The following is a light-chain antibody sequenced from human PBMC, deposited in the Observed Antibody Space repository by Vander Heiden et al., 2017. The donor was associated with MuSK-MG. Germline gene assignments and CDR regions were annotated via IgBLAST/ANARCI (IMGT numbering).Light chain of an antibody. CDR1: QSISSW. CDR2: RAS. V-gene: IGKV1-5*03. Sequence: DIQMTQSPSTLSASVRDRVTIICRASQSISSWLAWYQQKPGKAPKLLISRASTLESEVPSRFSGSGSGTEFTLTISSLQPDDFATYYCQQYNSYPLTFGGWTKVEIK. J-gene: IGKJ4*01. CDR3: QQYNSYPLT.